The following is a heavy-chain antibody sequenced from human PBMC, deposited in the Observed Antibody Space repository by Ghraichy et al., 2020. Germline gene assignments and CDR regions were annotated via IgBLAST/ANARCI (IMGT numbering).Heavy chain of an antibody. J-gene: IGHJ5*02. Sequence: GGSLRLSCAASGFTFSNYVMTWVRQAPGKGLEWVSGITSTVSRTYYADSVKGRFIISRDNSKNTLYLQINSLRAEDTAVYYCAKAGNPHYTTAWYGDWLDPWVQGTLVTVSS. CDR3: AKAGNPHYTTAWYGDWLDP. CDR1: GFTFSNYV. D-gene: IGHD2-2*02. V-gene: IGHV3-23*01. CDR2: ITSTVSRT.